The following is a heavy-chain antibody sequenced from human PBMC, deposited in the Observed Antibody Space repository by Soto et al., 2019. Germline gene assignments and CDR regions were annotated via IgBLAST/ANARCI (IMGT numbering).Heavy chain of an antibody. CDR2: NHYSGST. D-gene: IGHD6-6*01. CDR3: ARVDVRVSARRYFDY. V-gene: IGHV4-61*08. Sequence: SETLSLTCTVSGGSVTSGVYYWSWIRQPPRKGLEWIGYNHYSGSTDYNPSLKSRVTISVDTSKNQFSLKLNSVTAADTAIYYCARVDVRVSARRYFDYWGQGALVTVSS. J-gene: IGHJ4*02. CDR1: GGSVTSGVYY.